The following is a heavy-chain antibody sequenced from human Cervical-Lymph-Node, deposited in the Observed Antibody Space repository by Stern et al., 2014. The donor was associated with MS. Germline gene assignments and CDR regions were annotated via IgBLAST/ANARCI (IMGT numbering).Heavy chain of an antibody. V-gene: IGHV5-51*01. J-gene: IGHJ4*02. D-gene: IGHD4-17*01. CDR2: IFPGDSDT. CDR3: ARDYGDYAFDY. Sequence: EVQLVESGAEVKKPGESLKISCKGSGYSFTANWIAWVRQMPGKGLEWMGIIFPGDSDTSCSPSFQGQVTISADKSISTAYLQWSSLKASDTAMYYCARDYGDYAFDYWGQGTLVTVSS. CDR1: GYSFTANW.